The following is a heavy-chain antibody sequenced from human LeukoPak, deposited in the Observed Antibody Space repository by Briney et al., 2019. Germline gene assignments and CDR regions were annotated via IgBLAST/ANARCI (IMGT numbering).Heavy chain of an antibody. CDR3: TTERSSQLYYYYYMDV. D-gene: IGHD2-2*01. CDR1: GFTFSSYS. J-gene: IGHJ6*03. Sequence: GGSLRLSCAASGFTFSSYSMNWVRQAPGKGLEWVGRIKSKTDGGTTDYAAPVKGRFTISRDDSKNTLYQQMNSLKTEDTAVYYCTTERSSQLYYYYYMDVWGKGTTVTVSS. V-gene: IGHV3-15*01. CDR2: IKSKTDGGTT.